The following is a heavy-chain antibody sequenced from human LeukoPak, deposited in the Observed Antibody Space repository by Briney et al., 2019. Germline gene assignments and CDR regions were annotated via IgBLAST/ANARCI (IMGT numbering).Heavy chain of an antibody. CDR3: ARALGDLYSSSWYEGFNWFDP. CDR2: ISSSSSTI. CDR1: GFTFSSYS. J-gene: IGHJ5*02. D-gene: IGHD6-13*01. Sequence: PGGSLRLSCAASGFTFSSYSMNWVRQAPGKGLEWVSYISSSSSTIYYADSVKGRFTISRDNAKNSLYLQMNSLRAEDTAVYYCARALGDLYSSSWYEGFNWFDPWGQGTLVTVSS. V-gene: IGHV3-48*04.